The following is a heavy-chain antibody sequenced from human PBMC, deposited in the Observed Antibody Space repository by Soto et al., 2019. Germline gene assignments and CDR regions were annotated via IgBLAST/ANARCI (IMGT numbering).Heavy chain of an antibody. CDR3: ARYTGFHLPRFDY. CDR2: IYYSGST. J-gene: IGHJ4*02. Sequence: QVQLQESGPGLVKPSQTLSLTCTVSGGSISSGGYYWSWIRQHPGKGLEWIGYIYYSGSTDYNPSLQSRVNLPVDTSKNQFSLKMSSVTAADTAVYYCARYTGFHLPRFDYWGQGTLVTVSS. V-gene: IGHV4-31*03. CDR1: GGSISSGGYY. D-gene: IGHD2-2*02.